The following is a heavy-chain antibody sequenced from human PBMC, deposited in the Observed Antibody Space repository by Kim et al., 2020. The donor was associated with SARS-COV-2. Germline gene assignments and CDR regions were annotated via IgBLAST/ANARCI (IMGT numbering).Heavy chain of an antibody. V-gene: IGHV4-39*01. Sequence: SETLSLTCTVSGGSISSSSYYWGWIRQPPGKGLEWIGSIYYSGSTYYNPSLKSRVTISVDTSKNQFSLKLSSVTAADTAVYYCARPQVIASMRSLHAFDIWGQGTMVTVSS. D-gene: IGHD2-15*01. CDR2: IYYSGST. CDR1: GGSISSSSYY. J-gene: IGHJ3*02. CDR3: ARPQVIASMRSLHAFDI.